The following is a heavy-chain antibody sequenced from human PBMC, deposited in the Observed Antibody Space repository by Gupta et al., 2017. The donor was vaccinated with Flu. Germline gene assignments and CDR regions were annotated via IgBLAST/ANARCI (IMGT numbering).Heavy chain of an antibody. Sequence: QVQLVESGGGVVQPGRSLRLSCTASGFIFSSYGMHWVRQFPGKGLEWVTVISNDGSNKYYADSVRGRFTISRDNSKNTLFLQMNSLRAEDTAVYYCARDSGWKYFDYWGQGTLVTVSS. CDR3: ARDSGWKYFDY. CDR2: ISNDGSNK. V-gene: IGHV3-30*03. D-gene: IGHD1-1*01. J-gene: IGHJ4*02. CDR1: GFIFSSYG.